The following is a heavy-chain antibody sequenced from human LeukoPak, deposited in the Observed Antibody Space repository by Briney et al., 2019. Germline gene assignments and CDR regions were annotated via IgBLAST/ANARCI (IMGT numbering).Heavy chain of an antibody. CDR1: GGSISSYY. Sequence: PSETLSLTCTVSGGSISSYYWSWIRQPPGKGRGWIGFIYYSGSTNYNPSLKSRVTISVATSKNQFSLKLSSVTAADTAVYYCARVGRGYSGYDPYYFDYWGQGTLVTVSS. CDR2: IYYSGST. D-gene: IGHD5-12*01. J-gene: IGHJ4*02. CDR3: ARVGRGYSGYDPYYFDY. V-gene: IGHV4-59*01.